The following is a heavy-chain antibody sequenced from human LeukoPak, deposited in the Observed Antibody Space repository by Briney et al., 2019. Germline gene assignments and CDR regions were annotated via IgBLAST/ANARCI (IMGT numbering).Heavy chain of an antibody. Sequence: GGSLRLSCAASGFTFSSYAMKWVRQAPGKGLEWVSVISASGDSTYYADSVKGRFAISRDDSKNTLYLQMNSLRADDTAVYYCAKRGCGSTSCSLDIWGQGTMVTVSS. J-gene: IGHJ3*02. CDR1: GFTFSSYA. V-gene: IGHV3-23*01. D-gene: IGHD2-2*01. CDR3: AKRGCGSTSCSLDI. CDR2: ISASGDST.